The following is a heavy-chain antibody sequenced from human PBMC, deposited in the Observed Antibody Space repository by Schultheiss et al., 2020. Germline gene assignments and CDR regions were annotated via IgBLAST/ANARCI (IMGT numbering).Heavy chain of an antibody. Sequence: SETLSLTCTVSGGSISSYYWSWIRQPAGKGLEWIGSIYYSGSTYYNPSLKSRVTMSVDTSKFQFSLRLSSVTAADTAVYYCARVWLYCSGGSCPRLDPWGQGTLVTVSS. J-gene: IGHJ5*02. CDR1: GGSISSYY. CDR3: ARVWLYCSGGSCPRLDP. D-gene: IGHD2-15*01. V-gene: IGHV4-4*07. CDR2: IYYSGST.